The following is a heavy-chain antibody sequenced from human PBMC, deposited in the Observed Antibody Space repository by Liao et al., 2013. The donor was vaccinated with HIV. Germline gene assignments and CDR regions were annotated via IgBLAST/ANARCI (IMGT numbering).Heavy chain of an antibody. V-gene: IGHV4-34*01. CDR2: VTHSGGT. CDR1: GASLRGYY. J-gene: IGHJ3*01. CDR3: ARGRLVITFGGVVETDAFDL. D-gene: IGHD3-16*02. Sequence: QVHLQQWGAGLVKPAETLSLTCAVDGASLRGYYWGWIRQPPGKGLEWLGEVTHSGGTNHNPSLKNRLTISVDTSKNQVSLKLDSVTAADTAIYFCARGRLVITFGGVVETDAFDLWGQGIMVTVSS.